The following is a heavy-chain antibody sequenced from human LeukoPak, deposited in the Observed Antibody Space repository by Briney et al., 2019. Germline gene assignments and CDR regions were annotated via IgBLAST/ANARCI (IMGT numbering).Heavy chain of an antibody. J-gene: IGHJ4*02. V-gene: IGHV1-2*02. CDR2: INPNSGGT. D-gene: IGHD3-22*01. CDR3: ARREPGYYDSSGYYYDY. Sequence: GASVKVSCKASGYTFTGYYMHWVRQAPGQGLEWMGWINPNSGGTNYAQKFQGRVTMTRDTSISTAYMELSRLRSDDTAVYYCARREPGYYDSSGYYYDYWGQGTLVTVSS. CDR1: GYTFTGYY.